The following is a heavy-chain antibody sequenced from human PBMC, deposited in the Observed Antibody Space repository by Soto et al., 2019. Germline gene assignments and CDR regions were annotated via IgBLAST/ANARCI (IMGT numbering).Heavy chain of an antibody. V-gene: IGHV4-61*08. D-gene: IGHD6-13*01. CDR3: ARANIAAAGTIFDP. Sequence: SETLSLTCTVSGDSVSSGAYYWSWVRQPPGKGLEWIGYIYYNAITNYNPSLKSRVTILVDTSKSEISLTLNSVTAADTAVYYRARANIAAAGTIFDPWGQGVLVT. CDR1: GDSVSSGAYY. J-gene: IGHJ5*02. CDR2: IYYNAIT.